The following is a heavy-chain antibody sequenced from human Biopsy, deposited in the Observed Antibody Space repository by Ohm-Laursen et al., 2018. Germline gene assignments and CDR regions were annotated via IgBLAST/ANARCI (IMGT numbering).Heavy chain of an antibody. J-gene: IGHJ2*01. V-gene: IGHV3-9*01. CDR3: ANSVCSGSYSHL. Sequence: SLRLSCAASGFTFDDYAMHWVREVPGKGLEWVSGISWNSGSIGYTDSVKGRFTISRDSAKTSLYLQMNSLRVEDTAFYYCANSVCSGSYSHLWGRGTLVTVSS. CDR2: ISWNSGSI. D-gene: IGHD3-10*02. CDR1: GFTFDDYA.